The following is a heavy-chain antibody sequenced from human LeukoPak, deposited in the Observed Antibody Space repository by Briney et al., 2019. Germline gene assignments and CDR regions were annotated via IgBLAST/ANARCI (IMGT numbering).Heavy chain of an antibody. CDR1: GFSFSSSYW. CDR3: ARDHQVRSRWFDP. Sequence: GGSLRLSCVASGFSFSSSYWMHWVRQAPGKGLEWLANIKYDGSEKFYADSVKGRFTISRDNAKNSLYLEMNNLRAEDTAVYFCARDHQVRSRWFDPWGQGTLVTVSS. CDR2: IKYDGSEK. J-gene: IGHJ5*02. V-gene: IGHV3-7*01.